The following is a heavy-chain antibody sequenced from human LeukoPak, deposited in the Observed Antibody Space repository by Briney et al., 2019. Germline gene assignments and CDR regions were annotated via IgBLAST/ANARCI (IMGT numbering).Heavy chain of an antibody. D-gene: IGHD3-10*01. Sequence: SETLSLTCTVSGGSISSYYWSWLRQPPGKGLEWIGYIYYSGSTNYNPSLKSRVTISVDTSKNQFSLKLSSVTAADTAVYYCARAHYGSGSYYMAAHYYFDYWGQGTLVTVSS. V-gene: IGHV4-59*01. CDR2: IYYSGST. J-gene: IGHJ4*02. CDR1: GGSISSYY. CDR3: ARAHYGSGSYYMAAHYYFDY.